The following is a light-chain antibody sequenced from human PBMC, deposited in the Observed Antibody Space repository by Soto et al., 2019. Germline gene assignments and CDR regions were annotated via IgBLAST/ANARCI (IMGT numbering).Light chain of an antibody. Sequence: QSALTQPASVSGSPGQSITISCTGTSSDVGGYNYVPWYQQHPGKAPKLMIYEVSNRPSGVSNRFSGSKSGNTASLTISGLQAEDEADYYCSSYTSSSTPHVVFGGGTQLTVL. J-gene: IGLJ2*01. CDR2: EVS. CDR1: SSDVGGYNY. CDR3: SSYTSSSTPHVV. V-gene: IGLV2-14*01.